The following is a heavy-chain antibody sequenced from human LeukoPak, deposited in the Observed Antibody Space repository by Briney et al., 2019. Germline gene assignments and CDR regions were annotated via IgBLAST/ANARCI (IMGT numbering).Heavy chain of an antibody. CDR1: GGSFSGYY. V-gene: IGHV4-34*01. D-gene: IGHD5-18*01. CDR3: ARGEWIQLARTDAFDI. Sequence: SETPSLTCAVYGGSFSGYYWSWIRQPPGKGLEWIGEINHSGSTNYNPSLKSRVTISVDTSKNQFSLKLSSVTAADTAVYYCARGEWIQLARTDAFDIWGQGTMVTVSS. J-gene: IGHJ3*02. CDR2: INHSGST.